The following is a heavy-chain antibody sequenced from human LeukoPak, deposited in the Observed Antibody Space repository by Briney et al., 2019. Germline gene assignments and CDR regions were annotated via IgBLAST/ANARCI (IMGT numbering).Heavy chain of an antibody. J-gene: IGHJ4*01. D-gene: IGHD2-21*02. V-gene: IGHV3-23*01. CDR2: ISGSGGST. CDR1: GFTFSDYA. CDR3: VRAGVGYRGGDCYPY. Sequence: GGSLRLSCAASGFTFSDYAMSWVRQAPGKGLEWVSAISGSGGSTYFAESVTGRFTISRDSSKNTLSVQKNSLKSEDTAVYYCVRAGVGYRGGDCYPYWGHGTLVTVSS.